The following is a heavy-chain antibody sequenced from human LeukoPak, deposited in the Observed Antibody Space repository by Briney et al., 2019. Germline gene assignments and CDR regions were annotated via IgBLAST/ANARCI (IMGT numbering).Heavy chain of an antibody. CDR2: ITRSSIYT. D-gene: IGHD3-10*01. CDR1: GFTFSSYS. Sequence: GGSLRLSCAGSGFTFSSYSMTWVRQAPGKGLEWVSSITRSSIYTYYADSVKGRFTISRDNAKKSLFLQMNSLRVEDTAVYYCAKVAKYYYGPETYYFFEQWGQGTPVTAAS. CDR3: AKVAKYYYGPETYYFFEQ. V-gene: IGHV3-21*01. J-gene: IGHJ4*02.